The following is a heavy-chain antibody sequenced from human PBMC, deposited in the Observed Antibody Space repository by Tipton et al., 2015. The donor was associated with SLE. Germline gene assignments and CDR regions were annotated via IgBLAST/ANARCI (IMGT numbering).Heavy chain of an antibody. CDR2: IHHKGST. CDR1: GGSISSGGHY. CDR3: ARIRWGFHFFYMDV. J-gene: IGHJ6*03. Sequence: LRLSCTVSGGSISSGGHYWSWIRQHPGKGLEWIGYIHHKGSTYYNPSLRSRLTISVDTSKNQFSLNLTSVTAAETAVYYCARIRWGFHFFYMDVWGKGTTVTVSS. D-gene: IGHD3-16*01. V-gene: IGHV4-31*03.